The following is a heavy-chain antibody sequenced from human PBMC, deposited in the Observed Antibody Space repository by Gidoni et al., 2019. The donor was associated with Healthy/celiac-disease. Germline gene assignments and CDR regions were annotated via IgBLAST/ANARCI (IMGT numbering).Heavy chain of an antibody. D-gene: IGHD3-3*01. Sequence: QVTLKESGPVQLKPTETLTLTCTVSGFSLSNARMGVSWIRHPPGKALEWLAHIFSNDEKSYSTSLKSRLTISKDTSKSQVVLTMTNMDPVDTATYYCARFYDFWRGFDYWGQGTLVTVSS. CDR3: ARFYDFWRGFDY. V-gene: IGHV2-26*01. J-gene: IGHJ4*02. CDR2: IFSNDEK. CDR1: GFSLSNARMG.